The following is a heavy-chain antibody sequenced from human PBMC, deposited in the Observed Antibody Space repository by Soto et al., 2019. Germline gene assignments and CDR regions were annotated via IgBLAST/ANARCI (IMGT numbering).Heavy chain of an antibody. V-gene: IGHV3-23*01. CDR3: AKDLPLGGQRVYGMDV. J-gene: IGHJ6*02. D-gene: IGHD2-15*01. CDR2: ISGSGGST. Sequence: EVQLLESGGGLVQPGGTLRLSCAASGFTFSSYAMSWVRQAPGKGLEWVSAISGSGGSTYYADSVKGRFTISRDNSKNTLYLLMNSLRAEDTAVYYCAKDLPLGGQRVYGMDVWGQGTTVTVSS. CDR1: GFTFSSYA.